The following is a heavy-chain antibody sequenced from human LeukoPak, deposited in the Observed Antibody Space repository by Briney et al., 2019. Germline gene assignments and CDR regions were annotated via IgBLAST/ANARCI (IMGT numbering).Heavy chain of an antibody. CDR3: ALRHRKCYWQLVY. V-gene: IGHV3-23*01. Sequence: PGGSLRLSCAASGFTFKKYDVAWVRQAPGKGLEWVSGIRASCGATYYADSVKGRFNISRDNSENTLNLLMNSLRGEDTAFYYCALRHRKCYWQLVYWGQGTLVTVSS. CDR1: GFTFKKYD. J-gene: IGHJ4*02. CDR2: IRASCGAT. D-gene: IGHD2-21*01.